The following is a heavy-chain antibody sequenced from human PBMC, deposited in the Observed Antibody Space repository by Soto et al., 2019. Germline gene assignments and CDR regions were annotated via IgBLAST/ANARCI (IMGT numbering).Heavy chain of an antibody. CDR3: ASDSSGWYYFDY. CDR1: GGSISSYY. V-gene: IGHV4-4*07. J-gene: IGHJ4*02. Sequence: SETLSLTCTVSGGSISSYYLSWMRQPAGKGLEWIGRIYTSGSTNYNPSLKSRVTMSVDTSKNQFSLKLSSVTAADTAVYYCASDSSGWYYFDYWGQGTLVTVSS. CDR2: IYTSGST. D-gene: IGHD6-19*01.